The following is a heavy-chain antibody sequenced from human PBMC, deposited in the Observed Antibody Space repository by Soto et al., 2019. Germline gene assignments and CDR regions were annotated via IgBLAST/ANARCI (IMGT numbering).Heavy chain of an antibody. CDR3: AHGSGWLSDY. Sequence: QITLKESGPTLVKPTQTLTLTCTFSGFSLSSPAVGVNWIRQPPGKALEWLALIYWDDDKQYSPSLRSRLTITKDTSKYQVVLTMTNMDPVDTATYSCAHGSGWLSDYWGQGTLVTVSS. J-gene: IGHJ4*02. CDR2: IYWDDDK. CDR1: GFSLSSPAVG. D-gene: IGHD6-19*01. V-gene: IGHV2-5*02.